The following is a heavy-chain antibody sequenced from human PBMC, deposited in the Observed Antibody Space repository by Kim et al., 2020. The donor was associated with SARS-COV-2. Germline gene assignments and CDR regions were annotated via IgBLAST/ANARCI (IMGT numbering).Heavy chain of an antibody. Sequence: SETLSLTCVVYGGSFSGYYWSWIRQPPGKGLEWIGEINHSGSTNYNPSLKSRVTISVDTSKNQFSLKLSSVTAADTAVYYCARATFYGSGRPDYWGQGTLVTVSS. CDR2: INHSGST. D-gene: IGHD3-10*01. CDR1: GGSFSGYY. V-gene: IGHV4-34*01. CDR3: ARATFYGSGRPDY. J-gene: IGHJ4*02.